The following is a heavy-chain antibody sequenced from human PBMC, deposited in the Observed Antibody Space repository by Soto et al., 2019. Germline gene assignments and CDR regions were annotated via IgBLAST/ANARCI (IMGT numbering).Heavy chain of an antibody. D-gene: IGHD6-19*01. Sequence: ASVKVSCKASGGTFSSYTISWVRQAPGQGLEWMGRIIPILGIANYAQKFQGRVTITADKSTSTAYMELSSLRSEDTAVYYCAREYSSAHWFDPWGQGTLVTVSS. V-gene: IGHV1-69*04. CDR3: AREYSSAHWFDP. J-gene: IGHJ5*02. CDR2: IIPILGIA. CDR1: GGTFSSYT.